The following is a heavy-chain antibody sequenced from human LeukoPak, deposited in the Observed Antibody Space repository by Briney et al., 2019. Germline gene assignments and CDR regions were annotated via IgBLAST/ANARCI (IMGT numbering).Heavy chain of an antibody. J-gene: IGHJ4*02. CDR3: AKDQWLLQYYFDY. Sequence: PGGSLRLSCAASGFTFSSYGMHWVRQAPGKGLEWVAFIRYDGSNKYYADSVKGRFTISRDNSKNTLYLQMNSLRAEDTAVYYCAKDQWLLQYYFDYWGQGTLVTVSS. CDR2: IRYDGSNK. V-gene: IGHV3-30*02. CDR1: GFTFSSYG. D-gene: IGHD3-22*01.